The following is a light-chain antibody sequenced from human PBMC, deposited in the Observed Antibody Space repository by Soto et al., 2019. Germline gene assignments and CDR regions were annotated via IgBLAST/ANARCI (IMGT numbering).Light chain of an antibody. V-gene: IGKV3-20*01. J-gene: IGKJ4*01. Sequence: EIVLTQSPGTPSVSPGERAHVSCRASQTVSSGFLAWYQQKVGQAPRLLIYGASTRATGIPDRFSGSGSGTDFTLTIDRLEPEDFAVYYCHQYYSSPTTFGGGTKVDIK. CDR1: QTVSSGF. CDR2: GAS. CDR3: HQYYSSPTT.